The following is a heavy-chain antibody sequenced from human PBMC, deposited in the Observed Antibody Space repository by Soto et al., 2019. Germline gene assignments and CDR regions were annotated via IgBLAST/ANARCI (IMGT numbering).Heavy chain of an antibody. CDR3: ARGPRIYSYGYFLDY. CDR1: GGSFSGYY. J-gene: IGHJ4*02. V-gene: IGHV4-34*01. Sequence: PSETLSLTCAVYGGSFSGYYWSWIRQPPGKGLEWIGEINHSGSTNYNPSLKSRVTISVDTSKNQFSLKLSSVTAADTAVYYCARGPRIYSYGYFLDYWGQGTLVTVSS. D-gene: IGHD5-18*01. CDR2: INHSGST.